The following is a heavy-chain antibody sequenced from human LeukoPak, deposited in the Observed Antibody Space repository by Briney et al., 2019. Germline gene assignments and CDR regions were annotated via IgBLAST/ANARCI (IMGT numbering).Heavy chain of an antibody. CDR2: MGTGDDT. CDR1: GFTLRNYD. Sequence: PGGSLRLSCAASGFTLRNYDMHWVRQPTGKGLKCVSSMGTGDDTYYSGSVKGRLTTVRENAKNTVYLQMNSLRAGDTAMYYCARRSAAAGIDAFDIWGQGTMVIVSS. D-gene: IGHD6-13*01. CDR3: ARRSAAAGIDAFDI. J-gene: IGHJ3*02. V-gene: IGHV3-13*01.